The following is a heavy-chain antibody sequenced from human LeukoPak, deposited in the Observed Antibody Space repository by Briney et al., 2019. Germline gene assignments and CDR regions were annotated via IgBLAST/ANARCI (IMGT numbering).Heavy chain of an antibody. CDR2: IPFDGSSK. J-gene: IGHJ4*02. V-gene: IGHV3-30*03. D-gene: IGHD5-18*01. Sequence: GGSLRLSCAASGFTFSSYGMHWVRQAPGKGLEWVAVIPFDGSSKYYADSVKGRFTISRDNSKNTLYLQMHSLRAEDTAVYYCARSLGGYSYVDYWGQGTLVTVSS. CDR1: GFTFSSYG. CDR3: ARSLGGYSYVDY.